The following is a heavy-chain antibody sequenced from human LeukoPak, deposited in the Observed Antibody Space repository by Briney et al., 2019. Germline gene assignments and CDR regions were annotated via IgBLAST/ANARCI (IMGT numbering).Heavy chain of an antibody. V-gene: IGHV3-66*01. J-gene: IGHJ4*02. CDR3: ARDMGVGTDY. CDR2: IYSGGST. Sequence: PGGSLRLSCAASGFTFSSYSMSWVRQAPGKGLEWVSVIYSGGSTYYADSVKGRFTISRDNSKNTLYLQMNSLRAEDTAVYYCARDMGVGTDYWGQGTLVTVSS. CDR1: GFTFSSYS. D-gene: IGHD1-26*01.